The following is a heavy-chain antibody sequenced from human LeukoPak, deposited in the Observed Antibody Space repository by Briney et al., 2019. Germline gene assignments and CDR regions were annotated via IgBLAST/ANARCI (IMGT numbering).Heavy chain of an antibody. Sequence: ASVKVSCKASGYTFTGYYMHWVRQAPGQGLEWMGWINPNSGGTNYAQKFQGWVTMTRDTSISTAYMELSSLRSEDTAVYYCARGGLAVTTFCNYWGQGTLVTVSS. D-gene: IGHD4-17*01. V-gene: IGHV1-2*04. CDR1: GYTFTGYY. CDR2: INPNSGGT. CDR3: ARGGLAVTTFCNY. J-gene: IGHJ4*02.